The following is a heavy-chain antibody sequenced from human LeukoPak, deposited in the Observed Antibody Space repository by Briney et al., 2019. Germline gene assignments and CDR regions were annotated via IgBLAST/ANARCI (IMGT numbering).Heavy chain of an antibody. CDR1: GGSISSGGYS. CDR3: ARGSAATIDY. Sequence: SETLSLTCAVSGGSISSGGYSWGWIRQPPGKGLEWIGYIYHSGSTYYNPSLKSRVTISVDRSKNQFSLKLSSVTAADTAVYYCARGSAATIDYWGQGTLVTVSS. V-gene: IGHV4-30-2*01. CDR2: IYHSGST. J-gene: IGHJ4*02. D-gene: IGHD2-15*01.